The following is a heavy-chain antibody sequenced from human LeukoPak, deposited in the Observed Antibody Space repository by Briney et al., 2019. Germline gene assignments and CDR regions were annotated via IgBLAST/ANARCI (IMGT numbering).Heavy chain of an antibody. CDR1: GVTFDAYA. CDR3: AKGTGSYYTRPLGK. V-gene: IGHV3-43*02. D-gene: IGHD1-26*01. J-gene: IGHJ4*02. Sequence: GGSLRLSCAASGVTFDAYAMHWVRHAPGKGLEWVSLISGDGVSTYYADSVKGRFTISRDNSKNSLYLQMTSLRTEDTAFYYCAKGTGSYYTRPLGKWGQGTLVTVSS. CDR2: ISGDGVST.